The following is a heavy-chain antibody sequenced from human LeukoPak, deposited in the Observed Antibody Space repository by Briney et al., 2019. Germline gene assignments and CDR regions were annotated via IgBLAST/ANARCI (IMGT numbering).Heavy chain of an antibody. CDR3: ARCFSNNWFGRYDYYMDV. J-gene: IGHJ6*03. V-gene: IGHV4-4*07. CDR1: GGSISSYY. Sequence: SETLSLTCTVSGGSISSYYWSWIRQPAGEGLEWIGRVYTSGSTNYNPSLKSRVTISVDTSKSQFSLKLSSVIAADTAVYYCARCFSNNWFGRYDYYMDVWGKGTTVTVSS. D-gene: IGHD6-13*01. CDR2: VYTSGST.